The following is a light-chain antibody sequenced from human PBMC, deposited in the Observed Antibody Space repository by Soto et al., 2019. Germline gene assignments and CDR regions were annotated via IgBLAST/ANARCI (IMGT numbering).Light chain of an antibody. CDR3: QSYDSRLSGSV. CDR1: SSNTGAGYD. Sequence: QSVLTQPPSMSGAPGQRVTIFCTGSSSNTGAGYDVHWYQQLPGTAPKLLIYGNNNRPSGVPDRFSGSKSGTSASLAITGLLADDEADYYCQSYDSRLSGSVFGGGTKLTVL. CDR2: GNN. J-gene: IGLJ2*01. V-gene: IGLV1-40*01.